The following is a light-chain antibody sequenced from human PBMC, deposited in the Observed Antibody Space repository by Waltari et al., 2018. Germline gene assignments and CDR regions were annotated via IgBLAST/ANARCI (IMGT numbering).Light chain of an antibody. Sequence: QSALTQPPSASGSPGQSVTMSCTGTSTDVGVYNYVSWYQQHPGKAPKLLVDEVSERPSGVPDRFSGSKSGNPASLTVSGLQPEDEADYYCASFAGSNTLFGGGTKLTVL. CDR3: ASFAGSNTL. CDR2: EVS. CDR1: STDVGVYNY. V-gene: IGLV2-8*01. J-gene: IGLJ2*01.